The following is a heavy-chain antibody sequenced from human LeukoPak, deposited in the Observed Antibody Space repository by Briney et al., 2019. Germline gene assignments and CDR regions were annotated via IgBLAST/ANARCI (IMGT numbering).Heavy chain of an antibody. D-gene: IGHD3-9*01. J-gene: IGHJ4*02. Sequence: PSETLSLTCAVYGGSFSGYYWSWLRQPPGKGLEWIGEINHSGSTNYNPSLKSRVTISVDTSKNQFSLKLSSVTAADTAVYYCASQTALPYFDLLLGDGPGYFDYWGQGTLVTVSS. CDR2: INHSGST. CDR3: ASQTALPYFDLLLGDGPGYFDY. V-gene: IGHV4-34*01. CDR1: GGSFSGYY.